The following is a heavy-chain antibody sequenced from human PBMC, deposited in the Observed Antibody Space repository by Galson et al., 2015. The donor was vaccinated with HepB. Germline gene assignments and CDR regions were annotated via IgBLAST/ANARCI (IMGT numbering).Heavy chain of an antibody. CDR3: ARGVIYSSGWSRFDY. V-gene: IGHV1-2*02. CDR2: INPSSGGT. Sequence: SVKVSCKGSGYTLTGYFMHWVRQAPGQGLEWMGWINPSSGGTNYAQKFQDRVTMTGDTSISTAYLELNGLISDDTAVYYCARGVIYSSGWSRFDYWGQGTLVTVSS. J-gene: IGHJ4*02. D-gene: IGHD6-19*01. CDR1: GYTLTGYF.